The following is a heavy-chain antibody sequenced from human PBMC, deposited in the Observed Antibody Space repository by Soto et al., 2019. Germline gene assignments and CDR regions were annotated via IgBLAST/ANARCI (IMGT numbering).Heavy chain of an antibody. V-gene: IGHV3-21*01. D-gene: IGHD4-4*01. CDR2: SSSSSAYI. Sequence: EVQLVESGGGLVKPGGSLRLSCAASGFTFSSYSMNWVRQAPGKGLQWVASSSSSSAYIYYADSVKGRFTISRDKAKHSLNLQMTSLRAEDTVVYFCARVYSSNLPSYFYYMDVWGQGTTVTVSS. J-gene: IGHJ6*02. CDR3: ARVYSSNLPSYFYYMDV. CDR1: GFTFSSYS.